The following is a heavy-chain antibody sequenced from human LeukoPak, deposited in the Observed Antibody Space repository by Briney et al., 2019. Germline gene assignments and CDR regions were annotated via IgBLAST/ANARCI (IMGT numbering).Heavy chain of an antibody. J-gene: IGHJ4*02. CDR2: IWYDGSNK. V-gene: IGHV3-33*01. D-gene: IGHD3-22*01. CDR3: ARGDLSGYLDY. Sequence: GGSLRLSCAASGFTFSSYGMHRVRQAPGKGLEWVAVIWYDGSNKYYADSVKGRFTISRDNSKNTLYLQMNSLRAEDTAVYYCARGDLSGYLDYWGQGTLVTVSS. CDR1: GFTFSSYG.